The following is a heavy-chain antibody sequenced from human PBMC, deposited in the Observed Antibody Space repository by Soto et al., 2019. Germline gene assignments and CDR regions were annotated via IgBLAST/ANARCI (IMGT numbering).Heavy chain of an antibody. Sequence: SETLSLTCTVSGGSISSSSYYWGWIRQPPGKGLEWIGSIYYSGSTYYSPSLKSRVTISVDTSKNQFSLKLSSVTAADTAVYYCARGLYGSGSYRGYYFDYWGQGTLVTVSS. CDR3: ARGLYGSGSYRGYYFDY. V-gene: IGHV4-39*07. J-gene: IGHJ4*02. D-gene: IGHD3-10*01. CDR1: GGSISSSSYY. CDR2: IYYSGST.